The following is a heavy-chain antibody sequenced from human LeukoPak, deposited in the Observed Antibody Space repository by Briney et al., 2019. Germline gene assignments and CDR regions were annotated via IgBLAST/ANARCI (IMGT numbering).Heavy chain of an antibody. CDR2: IIPIFGTA. Sequence: PWASVKVSCKASGGTFSSYAISWVRQAPGQGLEWMGGIIPIFGTANYAQKFQGRVTITADKSTSTAYMELGSLRSEDTAVYYCALVYQRGVGYWGQGTLVTVSS. J-gene: IGHJ4*02. CDR1: GGTFSSYA. CDR3: ALVYQRGVGY. V-gene: IGHV1-69*06. D-gene: IGHD2-2*01.